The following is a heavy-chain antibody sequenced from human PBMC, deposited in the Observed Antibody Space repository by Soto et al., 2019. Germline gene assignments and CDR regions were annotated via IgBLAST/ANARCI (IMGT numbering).Heavy chain of an antibody. CDR3: ARVGASYSSSWFPFDY. J-gene: IGHJ4*02. CDR1: GGSISSGGYS. V-gene: IGHV4-31*03. D-gene: IGHD6-13*01. CDR2: IYYSGST. Sequence: QVQLQESGPGLVKPSQTLSLTCTVSGGSISSGGYSWDWIRQHPGKGLEWIGYIYYSGSTFYNPSLKSRVTISVDTSKNQFSLKLSSVTAADTAVYYCARVGASYSSSWFPFDYWGQGTLVTVSS.